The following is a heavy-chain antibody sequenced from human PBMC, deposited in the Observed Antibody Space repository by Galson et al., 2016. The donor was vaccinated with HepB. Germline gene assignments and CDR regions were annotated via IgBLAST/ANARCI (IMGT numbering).Heavy chain of an antibody. CDR1: GGSISRYY. J-gene: IGHJ5*02. D-gene: IGHD2-21*02. CDR2: IYYSGST. Sequence: ETLSLTCTVSGGSISRYYWNWIRQPPGKGLEWIGYIYYSGSTNYNPSLKSRVTMSVDSSKNQVSLKLSSVTAADTAVYYCARDYRCGGDCYLNWFDPWGQGTLVTVSS. CDR3: ARDYRCGGDCYLNWFDP. V-gene: IGHV4-59*01.